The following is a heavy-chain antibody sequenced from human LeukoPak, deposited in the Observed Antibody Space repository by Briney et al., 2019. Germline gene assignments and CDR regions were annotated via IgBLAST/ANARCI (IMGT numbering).Heavy chain of an antibody. CDR2: IPYDGSNK. CDR3: TKDWRAYCVGDCYSYFDY. J-gene: IGHJ4*02. Sequence: PGGSLRLSCAASGFTFSSYGMHWVRQAPGKGLEWVAFIPYDGSNKYYADSVKGRFTISRDNSKKTLYLQMNSLRAEDTAVYFCTKDWRAYCVGDCYSYFDYWGQGTLVTVSS. D-gene: IGHD2-21*02. V-gene: IGHV3-30*02. CDR1: GFTFSSYG.